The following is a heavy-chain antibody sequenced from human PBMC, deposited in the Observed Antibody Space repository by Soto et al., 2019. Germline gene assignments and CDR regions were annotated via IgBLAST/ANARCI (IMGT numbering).Heavy chain of an antibody. Sequence: GGSLRLSCAASGFTFSSYAMSWVRQAPGKGLEWVSASSGSGGSTYHADSVKCRFTISRDNSKNTLYLQMNSLRAEDTAVYYCAKDPLTYGPFDYWGQGTLVTVSS. CDR2: SSGSGGST. D-gene: IGHD4-17*01. CDR1: GFTFSSYA. V-gene: IGHV3-23*01. J-gene: IGHJ4*02. CDR3: AKDPLTYGPFDY.